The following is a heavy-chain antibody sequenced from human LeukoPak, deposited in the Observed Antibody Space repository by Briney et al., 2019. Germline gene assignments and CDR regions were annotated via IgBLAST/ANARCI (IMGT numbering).Heavy chain of an antibody. D-gene: IGHD4-17*01. Sequence: GGSLRLSCAASGFIFSTYAMSWVRQAPGKGLEWPGKGLEWVSAISGDGGSTYYADSVKGRFTISRDNSKNTLYLQMNSLRAEDTAVYYCARENGDYGYYYMDVWGKGTTVTVSS. CDR2: ISGDGGST. CDR3: ARENGDYGYYYMDV. V-gene: IGHV3-23*01. J-gene: IGHJ6*03. CDR1: GFIFSTYA.